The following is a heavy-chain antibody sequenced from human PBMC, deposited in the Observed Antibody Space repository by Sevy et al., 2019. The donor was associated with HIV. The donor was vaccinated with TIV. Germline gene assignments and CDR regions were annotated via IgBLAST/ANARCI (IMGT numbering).Heavy chain of an antibody. CDR1: GFSLSNYA. CDR3: AKGRIPSIGTLGPFDS. CDR2: KTGSAGVT. J-gene: IGHJ4*02. D-gene: IGHD6-6*01. V-gene: IGHV3-23*01. Sequence: GGYLRLSCAASGFSLSNYAMSWVRQAPGKGLEWISTKTGSAGVTYYADSVKGRFTISRDNSKNTLFLQMNSLRAEDTALYDCAKGRIPSIGTLGPFDSWGQGTLVTVSS.